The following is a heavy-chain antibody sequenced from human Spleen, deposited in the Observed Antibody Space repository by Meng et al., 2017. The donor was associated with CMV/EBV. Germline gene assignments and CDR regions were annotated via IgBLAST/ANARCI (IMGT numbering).Heavy chain of an antibody. V-gene: IGHV1-69*05. D-gene: IGHD3-22*01. CDR1: GGTLNNYV. Sequence: SVKVSCKASGGTLNNYVINWVRQAPGQGLEWMGGIIPIFGTANYAQKFQGRVTITTDESTSTAYMELSSLRSEDTAVYYCARGVASSGYYVLDYWGQGTLVTVSS. CDR3: ARGVASSGYYVLDY. J-gene: IGHJ4*02. CDR2: IIPIFGTA.